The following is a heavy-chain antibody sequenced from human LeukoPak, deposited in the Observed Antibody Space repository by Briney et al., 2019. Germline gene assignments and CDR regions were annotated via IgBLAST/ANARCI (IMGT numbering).Heavy chain of an antibody. D-gene: IGHD2-2*01. V-gene: IGHV3-20*03. Sequence: PGGSLRLSPTHSGFKFDDYDMCWVRPVPGKGVKWVSGITWKGDKTGYADSVRGRLAISSDNTQKSLYLQMSSLRAEDTALYSCARGPLCSSSTGCYFEDRLDPWGAGTLVTVSS. J-gene: IGHJ5*02. CDR1: GFKFDDYD. CDR3: ARGPLCSSSTGCYFEDRLDP. CDR2: ITWKGDKT.